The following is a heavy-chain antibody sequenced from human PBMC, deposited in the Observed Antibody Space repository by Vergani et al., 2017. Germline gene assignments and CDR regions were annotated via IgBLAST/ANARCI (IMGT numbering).Heavy chain of an antibody. CDR1: GDSVSSNSAA. V-gene: IGHV6-1*01. D-gene: IGHD3-10*01. CDR2: TYYRSKWYN. Sequence: QVQLQQSGPGLVKPSQTLSLTCAISGDSVSSNSAAWNWIRQSPSRGLEWLGRTYYRSKWYNDYAVSVKSRITINPDTSKNQFSLKLSSVTAADTAVYYCARVPVFGRRQKYYYYYMDVWGKGTTVTVSS. J-gene: IGHJ6*03. CDR3: ARVPVFGRRQKYYYYYMDV.